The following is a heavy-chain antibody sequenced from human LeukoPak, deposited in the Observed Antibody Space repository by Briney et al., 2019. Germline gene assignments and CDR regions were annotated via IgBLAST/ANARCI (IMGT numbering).Heavy chain of an antibody. CDR2: IKSDGSSI. CDR1: GFTFSSYC. CDR3: ARDLDFGGYYNFDY. Sequence: GGSLRLSCAASGFTFSSYCMHWVRQAPGKGLVWVSRIKSDGSSIMYADSVKGRFTISRDNAKSTLYLQMNSLRAEDTAVYYCARDLDFGGYYNFDYWGPGTLVTVSS. V-gene: IGHV3-74*03. J-gene: IGHJ4*02. D-gene: IGHD3-22*01.